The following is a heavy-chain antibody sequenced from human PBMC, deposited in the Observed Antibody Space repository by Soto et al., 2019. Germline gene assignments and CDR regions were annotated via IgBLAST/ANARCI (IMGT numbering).Heavy chain of an antibody. CDR1: GGTFSSYA. V-gene: IGHV1-69*13. D-gene: IGHD1-26*01. J-gene: IGHJ6*02. CDR2: IIPIFGTA. CDR3: ARSEWELLDYYHYYGMDV. Sequence: SVKVSCKASGGTFSSYAISWVRQAPGQGLEWMGGIIPIFGTANYAQKFQGRVTITADESTSTAYMELSSLRSEDTAVYYCARSEWELLDYYHYYGMDVWGQGTTVTVSS.